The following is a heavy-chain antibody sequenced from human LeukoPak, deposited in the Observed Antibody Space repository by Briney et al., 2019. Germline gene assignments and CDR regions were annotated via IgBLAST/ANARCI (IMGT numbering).Heavy chain of an antibody. CDR2: INSDGSNI. CDR1: GFTFSTYW. J-gene: IGHJ4*02. V-gene: IGHV3-74*01. CDR3: ARDHGY. Sequence: PGGSLRLSCADSGFTFSTYWMHWVRQAPGKGLVWVSHINSDGSNINYADSVKGRFTISRDNAKNTLYLQMNRLRAEDTAVYYCARDHGYWGQGTLVTVSS.